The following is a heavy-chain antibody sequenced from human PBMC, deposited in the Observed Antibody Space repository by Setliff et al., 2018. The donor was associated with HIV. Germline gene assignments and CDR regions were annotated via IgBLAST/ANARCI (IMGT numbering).Heavy chain of an antibody. D-gene: IGHD2-15*01. V-gene: IGHV4-34*01. Sequence: SETLSLTCAVYGGSFSDYYWSWIRQPPGKGLEWIGEINHSGRTIQSPSLGSRVTMSVDTSKNQFSLKLSSVTAADTAVYYCARDFEASKHCSGGSCPFDYWGQGTLVTVSS. J-gene: IGHJ4*02. CDR3: ARDFEASKHCSGGSCPFDY. CDR1: GGSFSDYY. CDR2: INHSGRT.